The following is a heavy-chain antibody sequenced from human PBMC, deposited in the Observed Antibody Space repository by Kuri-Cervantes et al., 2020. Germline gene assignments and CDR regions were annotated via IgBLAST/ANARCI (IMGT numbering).Heavy chain of an antibody. CDR1: GFTFTSYG. CDR3: ASSPVYYYGMDV. CDR2: INPSGGST. J-gene: IGHJ6*02. V-gene: IGHV1-46*01. Sequence: ASVKVSCKTSGFTFTSYGFTWVRQAPGQGLEWMGIINPSGGSTSYAQKFQGRVTMTRDTSTSTVYMELSSLRSEDTAVYYCASSPVYYYGMDVWGQGTTVTVSS.